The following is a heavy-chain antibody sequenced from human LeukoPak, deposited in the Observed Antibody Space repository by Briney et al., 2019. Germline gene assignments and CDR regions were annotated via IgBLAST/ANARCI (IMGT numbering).Heavy chain of an antibody. CDR2: ISRSSTNI. D-gene: IGHD3-3*01. CDR1: GFIFSSYS. V-gene: IGHV3-21*01. CDR3: ASLRFLELLA. Sequence: GGSLRLSCAASGFIFSSYSMDWVRQAPGKGLAWVSSISRSSTNIYYADSVKGRFTISRDNAKNSLYLQMNSLRAEDTAVYYCASLRFLELLAWGKGTTVTVSS. J-gene: IGHJ6*04.